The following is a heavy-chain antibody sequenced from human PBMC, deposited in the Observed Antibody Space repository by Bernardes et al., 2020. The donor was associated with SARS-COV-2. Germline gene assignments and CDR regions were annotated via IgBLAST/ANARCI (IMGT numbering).Heavy chain of an antibody. Sequence: GGSLRLSCAASGFTFSNYDMYWVRQAPGKGLEWVARISYDGNNKYTADSVKGRFTISRDNSKNTLYLQMNSLGREDTAVYYCAKDREFHPAMGTEYFDYWGQGTLVTVSS. J-gene: IGHJ4*02. CDR3: AKDREFHPAMGTEYFDY. CDR1: GFTFSNYD. D-gene: IGHD5-18*01. CDR2: ISYDGNNK. V-gene: IGHV3-30*18.